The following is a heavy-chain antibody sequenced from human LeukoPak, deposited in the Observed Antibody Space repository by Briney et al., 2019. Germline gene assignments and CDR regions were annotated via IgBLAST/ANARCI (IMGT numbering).Heavy chain of an antibody. D-gene: IGHD3-16*01. Sequence: GGSLRLSCAASGFTFSNYGMHWARRGPGKGLDWVSFIRYDGANKYYADSVKGRFTISRDNAKNSLYLQMNSLRAEDTALYYCAILGGADAFDIWGQGTMVTV. CDR2: IRYDGANK. CDR3: AILGGADAFDI. J-gene: IGHJ3*02. CDR1: GFTFSNYG. V-gene: IGHV3-30*02.